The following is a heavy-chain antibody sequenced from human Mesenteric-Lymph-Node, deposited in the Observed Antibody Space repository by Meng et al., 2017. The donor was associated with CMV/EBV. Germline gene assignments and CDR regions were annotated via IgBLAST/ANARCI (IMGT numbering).Heavy chain of an antibody. CDR1: GFTVSSNY. J-gene: IGHJ3*01. CDR3: ARGYSGNGDTFDV. CDR2: ISSSSTYI. V-gene: IGHV3-21*01. Sequence: GESLKISCAASGFTVSSNYMSWVRQAPGKGLEWVSSISSSSTYIYYADSLKGRFTISRDNAKNSLYLQMNSLRAEDTAMYYCARGYSGNGDTFDVWGQGTMVTVSS. D-gene: IGHD1-26*01.